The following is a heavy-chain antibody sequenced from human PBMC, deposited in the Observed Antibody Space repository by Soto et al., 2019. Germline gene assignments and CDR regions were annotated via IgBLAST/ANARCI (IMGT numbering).Heavy chain of an antibody. J-gene: IGHJ3*02. Sequence: SETLSLTCTVSGGSISSGGYYWSWIRQHPGKGLEWIGYIYYSGSTYYNPSLKSRVTISVDTSKNQFSLKLCAVTAADTAVYYCARDRYYYDSSGPRVDAFDIWGQGTMVTVSS. CDR2: IYYSGST. V-gene: IGHV4-31*03. CDR3: ARDRYYYDSSGPRVDAFDI. D-gene: IGHD3-22*01. CDR1: GGSISSGGYY.